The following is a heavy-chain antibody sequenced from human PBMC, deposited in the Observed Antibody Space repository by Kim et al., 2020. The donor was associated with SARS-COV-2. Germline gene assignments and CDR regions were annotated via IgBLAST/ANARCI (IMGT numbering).Heavy chain of an antibody. CDR3: ARSRVRYFDWLPDY. V-gene: IGHV4-59*13. CDR1: GGSISSYY. D-gene: IGHD3-9*01. CDR2: IYYSGST. J-gene: IGHJ4*02. Sequence: SETLSLTCTVSGGSISSYYWSWIRQPPGKGLEWIGYIYYSGSTNYNPSLKSRVTISVDTSKNQFSLKLSSVTAADTAVYYCARSRVRYFDWLPDYWGQGTLVTVSS.